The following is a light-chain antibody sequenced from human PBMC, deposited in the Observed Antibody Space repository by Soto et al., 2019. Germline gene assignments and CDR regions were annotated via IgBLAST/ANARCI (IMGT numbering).Light chain of an antibody. CDR2: GAS. J-gene: IGKJ2*01. CDR1: QSVSNNY. CDR3: QHYYTSPPYT. Sequence: EIVLTQSPGTLSLSPGERATLSCRASQSVSNNYLAWYQQKPGQAPRLLIYGASSRATGIPDRFSGSGSGTDFTLTISRLEPEDFAVYYCQHYYTSPPYTFGQGTKVDIK. V-gene: IGKV3-20*01.